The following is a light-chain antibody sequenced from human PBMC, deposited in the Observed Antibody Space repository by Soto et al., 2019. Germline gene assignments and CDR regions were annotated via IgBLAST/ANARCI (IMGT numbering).Light chain of an antibody. CDR3: HQYNTGLRT. CDR1: LNVATN. Sequence: TVMTQSPATLSMSPGDRAALSCRASLNVATNMAWYQQKPGQAPRLLIYGASIRATGVPARFTGSGSGTEFTLTINNLQSEDLAVYYCHQYNTGLRTFGRGTRVEV. CDR2: GAS. J-gene: IGKJ1*01. V-gene: IGKV3-15*01.